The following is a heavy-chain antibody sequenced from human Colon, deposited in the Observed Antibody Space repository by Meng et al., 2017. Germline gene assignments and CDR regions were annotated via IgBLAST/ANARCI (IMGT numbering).Heavy chain of an antibody. CDR2: INTYTGNP. J-gene: IGHJ4*02. CDR3: ATAVTTVPFDY. D-gene: IGHD4-17*01. V-gene: IGHV7-4-1*02. Sequence: QVKFGQSGYELKKPGASVKCSCKAYGYAFTNYGMNWVRQAPGQGLEWIGWINTYTGNPAYAQGFTGRFVFSLDTSVSTAYLQISSLKAEDTAVYYCATAVTTVPFDYWGQGTLVTVSS. CDR1: GYAFTNYG.